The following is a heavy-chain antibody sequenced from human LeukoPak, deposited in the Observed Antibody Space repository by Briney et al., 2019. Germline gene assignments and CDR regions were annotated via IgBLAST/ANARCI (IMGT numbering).Heavy chain of an antibody. D-gene: IGHD3-9*01. CDR1: GGSFSGYY. J-gene: IGHJ4*02. V-gene: IGHV4-34*01. CDR3: AREGVYYDILAAYYRPYYFDF. Sequence: PSETLSLTCAVYGGSFSGYYWSWIRQPPGKGLEWIGEINHGGSTNYNPSLKSRLTISVDTSKNQFSLKLSSVTAADTAVYYCAREGVYYDILAAYYRPYYFDFWGQGTVVTVYS. CDR2: INHGGST.